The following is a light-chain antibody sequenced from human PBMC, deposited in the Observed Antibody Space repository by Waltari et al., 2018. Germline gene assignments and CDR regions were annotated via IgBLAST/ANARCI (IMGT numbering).Light chain of an antibody. CDR2: EAI. Sequence: QSALTQPRSVSGSPGQSVTISCSGTSSDIGAWKYVSWYQQHPGKAPKLLISEAIKRPSGVPDRFSGSKSGNMASLTISGLQAEDEAEYYCCSYAGSYTWVFGGGTKVTVL. CDR1: SSDIGAWKY. J-gene: IGLJ3*02. V-gene: IGLV2-11*01. CDR3: CSYAGSYTWV.